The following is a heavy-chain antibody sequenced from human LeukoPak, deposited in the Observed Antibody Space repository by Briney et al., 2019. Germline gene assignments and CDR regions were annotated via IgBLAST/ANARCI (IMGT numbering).Heavy chain of an antibody. Sequence: PSETLSLTCTVSGGSISSSSYYCGWLRQPPGKGLEWIGSIYYSGSTYYNPSLKSRVTISVDTSKNQFSLKLSSATAADTAVYYCARNRAGAAINYWGQGTLVTVSS. CDR3: ARNRAGAAINY. J-gene: IGHJ4*02. CDR1: GGSISSSSYY. CDR2: IYYSGST. D-gene: IGHD2-2*02. V-gene: IGHV4-39*01.